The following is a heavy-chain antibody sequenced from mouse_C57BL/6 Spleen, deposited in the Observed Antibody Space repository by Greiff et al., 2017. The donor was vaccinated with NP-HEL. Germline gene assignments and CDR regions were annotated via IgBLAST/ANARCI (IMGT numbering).Heavy chain of an antibody. CDR1: FFNFTSAY. CDR3: TTYYYGSSYNY. CDR2: IDPVSGDS. J-gene: IGHJ2*01. V-gene: IGHV14-4*01. D-gene: IGHD1-1*01. Sequence: PLQPSFSSLFPPVASVPFSCPSSFFNFTSAYMPCLYHIPFPFLVWIGCIDPVSGDSEYASMFLCKATITADTSSNTAYLQLSSLTSEDTAVYYCTTYYYGSSYNYWGQGTTLTVSS.